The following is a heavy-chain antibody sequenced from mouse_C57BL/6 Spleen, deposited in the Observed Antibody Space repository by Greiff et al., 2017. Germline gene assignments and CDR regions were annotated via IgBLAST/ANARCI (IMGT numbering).Heavy chain of an antibody. CDR1: GFSLTSYG. V-gene: IGHV2-5*01. CDR2: IWRGGST. Sequence: QVQLQQSGPGLVQPSQSLSITCTVSGFSLTSYGVHWVRQSPGKGLEWLGVIWRGGSTDYNAAFMSRLSITKDNSKSHVFFKMNSLQADDTAIYYSAKKNGYYVGGYAMDYWGQGTSVTVSS. D-gene: IGHD2-3*01. J-gene: IGHJ4*01. CDR3: AKKNGYYVGGYAMDY.